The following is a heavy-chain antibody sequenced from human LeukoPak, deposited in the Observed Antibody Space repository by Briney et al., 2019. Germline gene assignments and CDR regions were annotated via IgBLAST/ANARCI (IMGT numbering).Heavy chain of an antibody. CDR3: ARGSSHGFDY. CDR1: GFSLTTSGMC. J-gene: IGHJ4*02. CDR2: IDWDDDK. V-gene: IGHV2-70*01. Sequence: SGPALVKPTQTLTLTCTFSGFSLTTSGMCVSWIRQPPGKAPEWLALIDWDDDKSYSTSLKTRLTISKDTSKNQVVLTMTNMDPVDTATYYCARGSSHGFDYWGQGTLVTVSS.